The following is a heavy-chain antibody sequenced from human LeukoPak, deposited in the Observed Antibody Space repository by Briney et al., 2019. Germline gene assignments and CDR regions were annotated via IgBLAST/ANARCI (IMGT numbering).Heavy chain of an antibody. D-gene: IGHD1-26*01. CDR1: GFTFSSYA. Sequence: GGSLRLSCAAPGFTFSSYAMSWVRQAPGKGLEWVANIKEDGGEIHFVDSMKGRFTISRDNAKNSLYLQMNSLRGDDTAVYYCARSGYSHSWDYWGQGTLVIVSS. CDR3: ARSGYSHSWDY. J-gene: IGHJ4*02. V-gene: IGHV3-7*03. CDR2: IKEDGGEI.